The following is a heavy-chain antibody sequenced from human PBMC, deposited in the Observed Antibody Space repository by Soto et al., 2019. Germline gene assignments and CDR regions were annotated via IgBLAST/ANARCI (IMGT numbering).Heavy chain of an antibody. V-gene: IGHV1-8*01. CDR1: GYTFTSYD. CDR3: ARQDGTMVRGVMPLDYYYGMDV. CDR2: MNPNSGNT. D-gene: IGHD3-10*01. Sequence: ASVKVSCKASGYTFTSYDINWVRQATGQGLERMGWMNPNSGNTGYAQKFQGRVSMTRNTSISTAYMELSSLRSEDTAVYYCARQDGTMVRGVMPLDYYYGMDVWGQGTTVTVSS. J-gene: IGHJ6*02.